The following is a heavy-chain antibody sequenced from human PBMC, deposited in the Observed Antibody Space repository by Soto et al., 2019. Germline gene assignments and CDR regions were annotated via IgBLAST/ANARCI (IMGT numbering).Heavy chain of an antibody. V-gene: IGHV4-34*01. CDR2: INHSGST. D-gene: IGHD5-12*01. J-gene: IGHJ3*02. CDR3: ARGLRVAMIVPNPFDI. Sequence: QVQLQQWGAGLLKPSETLSLTCAVYGGSFSGYYWSWIRQPPGKGLEWIGEINHSGSTNYNTSLKSRDTISVDTSKNQFALKLGSVTVADTAMYYWARGLRVAMIVPNPFDISGQGTKVNVSS. CDR1: GGSFSGYY.